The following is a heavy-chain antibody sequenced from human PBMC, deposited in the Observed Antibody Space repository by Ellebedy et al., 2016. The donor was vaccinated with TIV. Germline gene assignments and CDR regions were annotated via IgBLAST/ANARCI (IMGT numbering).Heavy chain of an antibody. J-gene: IGHJ4*02. CDR3: ARVDRHGYSSGWANF. V-gene: IGHV1-2*02. Sequence: AASVKVSCKASGYTFTGHYFYWVRQAPGQGLEWMGWINPNSGWTNYVQKFQGRVTMTMDTSITTVYMELTRLKSDDTAVYYCARVDRHGYSSGWANFWGQGTLVTVSS. D-gene: IGHD6-19*01. CDR2: INPNSGWT. CDR1: GYTFTGHY.